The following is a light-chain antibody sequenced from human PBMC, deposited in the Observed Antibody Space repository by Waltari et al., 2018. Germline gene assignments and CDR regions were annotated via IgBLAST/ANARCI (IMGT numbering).Light chain of an antibody. Sequence: DIVMTQSPDSLAVSLGERATLTCKSSQTLYRSNNKNYLAWYQQKPGQPPQMLIYWASTRESGVPDRFSGSGSGTDFTLTITSLQAEDVAVYYCQQYYNTPPTFGPGTKVDIK. CDR2: WAS. CDR3: QQYYNTPPT. CDR1: QTLYRSNNKNY. V-gene: IGKV4-1*01. J-gene: IGKJ3*01.